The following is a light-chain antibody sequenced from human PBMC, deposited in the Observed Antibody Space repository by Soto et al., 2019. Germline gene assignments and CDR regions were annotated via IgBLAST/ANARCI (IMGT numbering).Light chain of an antibody. CDR2: AAS. CDR3: PRYVSPLWT. Sequence: EIVLTQSPGTLSLSPGERATLSCRASQSDSSNYLAWYQQKPGQAPRLLIYAASSSATGIPDRFSGSGSGTDFTLTISRLEPEDFAEYYCPRYVSPLWTFGQGTKEEIK. J-gene: IGKJ1*01. V-gene: IGKV3-20*01. CDR1: QSDSSNY.